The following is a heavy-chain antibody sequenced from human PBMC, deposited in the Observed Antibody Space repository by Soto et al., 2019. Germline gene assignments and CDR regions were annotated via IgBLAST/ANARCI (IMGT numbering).Heavy chain of an antibody. CDR3: ARDLLLEMATDFDY. Sequence: GSLRLSCAASGFTFSSYSMNWVRQAPGKGLEWVSSISSSSSYIYYADSVKGRFTISRDNAKNSLYLQMNSLRAEDTAVYYCARDLLLEMATDFDYWGQGTLVTVSS. D-gene: IGHD5-12*01. CDR2: ISSSSSYI. J-gene: IGHJ4*02. CDR1: GFTFSSYS. V-gene: IGHV3-21*01.